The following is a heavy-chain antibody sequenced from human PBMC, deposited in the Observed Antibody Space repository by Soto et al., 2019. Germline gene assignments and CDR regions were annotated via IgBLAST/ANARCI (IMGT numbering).Heavy chain of an antibody. D-gene: IGHD3-22*01. V-gene: IGHV3-15*01. CDR1: GFTFSNAW. J-gene: IGHJ3*02. Sequence: EVQLVESGGGLVKPGGSLRLSCAASGFTFSNAWMSWVRQAPGKGLEWVGRIKSKTDGGTTDYAAPVKGRFTISRDDSKNTLYLQMNSLKTEDTAVYYCTTWGWYDSSGYFVDAFDIWGQGTMVTVSS. CDR2: IKSKTDGGTT. CDR3: TTWGWYDSSGYFVDAFDI.